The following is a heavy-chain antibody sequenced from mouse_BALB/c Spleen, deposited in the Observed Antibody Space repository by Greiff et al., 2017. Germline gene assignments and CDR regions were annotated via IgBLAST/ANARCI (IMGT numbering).Heavy chain of an antibody. CDR2: ISSGSSTI. CDR1: GFTFSSFG. J-gene: IGHJ2*01. CDR3: ARTGPTTREATDY. V-gene: IGHV5-17*02. Sequence: DVMLVESGGGLVQPGGSRKISCAASGFTFSSFGMHWVRQAPEQGLEWFAYISSGSSTIYYADTVKGRFTVYRDNPKNTLYLQMTSLKSEDTAMYYGARTGPTTREATDYWGQGTTVTVSA. D-gene: IGHD1-1*01.